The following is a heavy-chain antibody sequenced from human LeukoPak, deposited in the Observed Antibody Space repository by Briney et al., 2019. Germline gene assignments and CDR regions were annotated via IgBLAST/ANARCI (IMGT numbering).Heavy chain of an antibody. J-gene: IGHJ4*02. CDR2: IYYSGST. V-gene: IGHV4-59*08. CDR3: ARRAPYSYEWSTLDY. D-gene: IGHD5-18*01. CDR1: GDSISSYY. Sequence: PSETLSLTCTVSGDSISSYYLNWIRQPPGKGLEWIGYIYYSGSTNYNPSLKSRVTISVDTSKNQFSLKLSSVTAADTAVYYCARRAPYSYEWSTLDYWGQGTLVTVSS.